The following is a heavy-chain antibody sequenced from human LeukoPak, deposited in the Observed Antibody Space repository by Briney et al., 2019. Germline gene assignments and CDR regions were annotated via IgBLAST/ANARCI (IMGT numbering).Heavy chain of an antibody. CDR3: ARRIQATPTSWGFDY. CDR2: ISSSSSYI. V-gene: IGHV3-21*01. J-gene: IGHJ4*02. CDR1: GFTFSSYS. Sequence: GGSLRLSCAASGFTFSSYSMNWVRQAPGKGLEWVSSISSSSSYIYYADSVKGRFTISRDNAKNSLYLQMNSLRAEGTAVYYCARRIQATPTSWGFDYWGQGTLVTVSS. D-gene: IGHD5-18*01.